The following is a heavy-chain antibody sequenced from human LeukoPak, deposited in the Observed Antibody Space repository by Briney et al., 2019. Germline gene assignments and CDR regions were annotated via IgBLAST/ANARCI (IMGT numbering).Heavy chain of an antibody. J-gene: IGHJ4*02. V-gene: IGHV3-21*01. CDR2: ISSSSSYI. Sequence: PGGSLRLSCTASGFTFSSYSMNWVRQAPGKGLEWVSSISSSSSYIYYADSVKGRFTISRDNAKNSLYLQMNSLRAEDTAVYYCARAQDYGDYPAFDYWGQGTLVTVSS. D-gene: IGHD4-17*01. CDR1: GFTFSSYS. CDR3: ARAQDYGDYPAFDY.